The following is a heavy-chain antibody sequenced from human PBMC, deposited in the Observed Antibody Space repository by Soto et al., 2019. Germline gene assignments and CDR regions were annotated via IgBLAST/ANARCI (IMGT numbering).Heavy chain of an antibody. Sequence: QVQLVQSGAEVKKPGASVKVSCKASGYTFTSYAMHWVRQAPGQRLEWMGWINAGNGNTKYSQKFQGRVTITRDTSASKAYMELSSLRSEDTAVYYCARRSGSGWYYFDYWGQGTLVTVSS. V-gene: IGHV1-3*01. J-gene: IGHJ4*02. CDR2: INAGNGNT. D-gene: IGHD6-19*01. CDR1: GYTFTSYA. CDR3: ARRSGSGWYYFDY.